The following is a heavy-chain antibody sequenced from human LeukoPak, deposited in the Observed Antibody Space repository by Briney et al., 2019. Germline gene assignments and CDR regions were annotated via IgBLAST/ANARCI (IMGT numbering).Heavy chain of an antibody. CDR1: GGTFSSYA. D-gene: IGHD3-22*01. CDR3: ARGSMIVRDDAFDI. J-gene: IGHJ3*02. Sequence: AASVKVSCKASGGTFSSYAISWVRQAPGQGLEWMGRIIPILGIANYAQKLQGRVTMTTDTSTSTAYMELRSLRSDDTAVYYCARGSMIVRDDAFDIWGQGTMVTVSS. V-gene: IGHV1-69*04. CDR2: IIPILGIA.